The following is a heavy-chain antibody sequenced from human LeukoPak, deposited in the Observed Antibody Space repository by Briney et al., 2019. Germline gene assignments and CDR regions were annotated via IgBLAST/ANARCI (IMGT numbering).Heavy chain of an antibody. CDR3: ARNSGSKQGGWFDP. Sequence: PSETLSLTCTVSGGSISSSSYYWGWIRQPPGKGLEWIGSIYYSGSTYYNPSLKSRVTISVDKSKNQFSLKLSSVTAADTAVYYCARNSGSKQGGWFDPWGQGTLVTVSS. CDR2: IYYSGST. D-gene: IGHD1-26*01. CDR1: GGSISSSSYY. J-gene: IGHJ5*02. V-gene: IGHV4-39*07.